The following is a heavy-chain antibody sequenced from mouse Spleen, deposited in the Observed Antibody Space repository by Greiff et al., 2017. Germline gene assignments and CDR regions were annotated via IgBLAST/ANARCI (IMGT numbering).Heavy chain of an antibody. CDR3: ARSGYDGVYYFDY. J-gene: IGHJ2*01. D-gene: IGHD2-2*01. CDR1: GYSFTSYW. CDR2: IDPSDSET. V-gene: IGHV1S126*01. Sequence: VQGVESGPQLVRPGASVKISCKASGYSFTSYWMHWVKQRPGQGLEWIGMIDPSDSETRLNQKFKDKATLTVDKSSSTAYMQLSSPTSEDSAVYYCARSGYDGVYYFDYWGQGTTLTVSS.